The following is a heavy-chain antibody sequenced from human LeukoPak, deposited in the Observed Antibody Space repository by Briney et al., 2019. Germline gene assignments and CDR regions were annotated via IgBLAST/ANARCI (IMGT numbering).Heavy chain of an antibody. V-gene: IGHV5-51*01. D-gene: IGHD3-10*01. J-gene: IGHJ6*03. Sequence: GESLKISCKGSGYSFTSYWIGWVRQMPGKGLEWMGIIYPGDSDIRYSPSFQGQVTISADKSISTAYLQWSSLKASDTAMYYCARLVRGRMTSVYYYYMDVWGKGTTVTVSS. CDR2: IYPGDSDI. CDR1: GYSFTSYW. CDR3: ARLVRGRMTSVYYYYMDV.